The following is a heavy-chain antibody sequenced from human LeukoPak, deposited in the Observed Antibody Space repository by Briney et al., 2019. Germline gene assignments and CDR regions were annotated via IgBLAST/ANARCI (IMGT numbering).Heavy chain of an antibody. Sequence: NPSETLSLTCAVYGGSFSGYYWSWIRQPPGKGLEWIGEINHSGSTNYNPSLKSRVTISVDTSKNQFSLKLSSVTAADTAVYYCASGPVAAAGRNYYYYYYYMDVWGKGTTVTVSS. CDR3: ASGPVAAAGRNYYYYYYYMDV. CDR2: INHSGST. D-gene: IGHD6-13*01. CDR1: GGSFSGYY. V-gene: IGHV4-34*01. J-gene: IGHJ6*03.